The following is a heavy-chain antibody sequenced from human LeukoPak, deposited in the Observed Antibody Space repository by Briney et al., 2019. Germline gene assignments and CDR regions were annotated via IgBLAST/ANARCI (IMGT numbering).Heavy chain of an antibody. Sequence: GGSLRLSCAASGFTFSSYGMSWVRQAPGKGLEWVSTISASGFSPYFADSVKGRFTISRDSSRNTLYLQMDSLRAEDTALYYCAKSTTSGTTGYWADWGQGTLVTVSS. CDR1: GFTFSSYG. D-gene: IGHD3-9*01. CDR2: ISASGFSP. CDR3: AKSTTSGTTGYWAD. J-gene: IGHJ4*02. V-gene: IGHV3-23*01.